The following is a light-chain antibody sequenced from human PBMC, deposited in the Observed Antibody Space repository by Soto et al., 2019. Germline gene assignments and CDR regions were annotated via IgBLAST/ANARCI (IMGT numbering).Light chain of an antibody. CDR1: RSDIGGYKY. CDR2: EVS. V-gene: IGLV2-14*01. CDR3: SSHTTSNTWV. Sequence: QSALTQPASVSGSPGQSITISCTGTRSDIGGYKYVSWYQQYPGKVPKLMIYEVSNRPSGVSNRFSGSKSGNTASLTISGLQAEDEADYYCSSHTTSNTWVFGGGTKLPVL. J-gene: IGLJ3*02.